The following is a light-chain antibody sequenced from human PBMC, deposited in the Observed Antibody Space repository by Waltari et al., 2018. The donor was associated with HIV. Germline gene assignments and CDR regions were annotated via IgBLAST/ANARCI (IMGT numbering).Light chain of an antibody. J-gene: IGLJ2*01. CDR3: MLFFRSSYL. CDR2: SST. CDR1: TGPVNIGHY. V-gene: IGLV7-43*01. Sequence: QAVVTQEPSVTVSPGGTVTLNCTSATGPVNIGHYANWFQQRPGQAPRPLIYSSTSRHSLTPKRFSASLVDDRAALSLSTVWPEDEALYYCMLFFRSSYLFGGGTKVTVL.